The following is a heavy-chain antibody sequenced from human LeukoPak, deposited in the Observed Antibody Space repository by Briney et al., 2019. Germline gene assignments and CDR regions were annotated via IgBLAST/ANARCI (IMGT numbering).Heavy chain of an antibody. CDR3: ARGLFDSSGYYPFDY. CDR2: INHSGST. Sequence: SETLSLTCAVYGGSFSGYYWSWIRQPPGKGLEWIGEINHSGSTNYNPSLKSRVTTSVDTSKNQFSLKLSSVTAADTAVYYCARGLFDSSGYYPFDYWGQGTLVTVSS. J-gene: IGHJ4*02. D-gene: IGHD3-22*01. CDR1: GGSFSGYY. V-gene: IGHV4-34*01.